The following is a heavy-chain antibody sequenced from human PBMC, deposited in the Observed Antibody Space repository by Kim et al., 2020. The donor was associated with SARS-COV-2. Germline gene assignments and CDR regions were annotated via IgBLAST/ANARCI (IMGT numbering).Heavy chain of an antibody. V-gene: IGHV4-34*01. Sequence: SETLSLTCAVYGGSFSGYYWSWIRQPPGKGLEWIGEINHSGSTNYNPSLKSRVTISVDTSKNQFSLKLSSVTAADTAVYYCARSVPEGDYWGQGTLVTVSS. CDR1: GGSFSGYY. J-gene: IGHJ4*02. CDR2: INHSGST. CDR3: ARSVPEGDY. D-gene: IGHD2-2*01.